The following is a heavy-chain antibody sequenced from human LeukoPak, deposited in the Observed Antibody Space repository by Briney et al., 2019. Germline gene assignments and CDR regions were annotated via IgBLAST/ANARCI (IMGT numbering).Heavy chain of an antibody. D-gene: IGHD3-22*01. CDR3: AREGSIYYSDSSGYLGY. CDR2: IYSGGST. V-gene: IGHV4-61*02. J-gene: IGHJ4*02. CDR1: GDSTSSGAYY. Sequence: SQTLSLTCTVSGDSTSSGAYYRSWIRQPAGKGLEWIGRIYSGGSTNYNPSLKSRVTISVDTSKNQFSLKLSSVTAADTAVYYCAREGSIYYSDSSGYLGYWGQGTLVTVSS.